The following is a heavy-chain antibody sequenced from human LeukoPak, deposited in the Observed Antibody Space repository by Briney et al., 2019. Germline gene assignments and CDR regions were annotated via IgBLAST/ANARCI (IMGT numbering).Heavy chain of an antibody. V-gene: IGHV3-23*01. CDR2: MSGGGDSD. CDR1: GFTFTSYA. CDR3: TKDASYARENDNSGFFID. D-gene: IGHD3-22*01. J-gene: IGHJ4*02. Sequence: GGSLRLSCAASGFTFTSYAMSWVRQTPGKGLEWVASMSGGGDSDYYADSVKGRFTVSRDKSKNTLYVQMISLRADDTAVYYCTKDASYARENDNSGFFIDWGQGTLVTVSS.